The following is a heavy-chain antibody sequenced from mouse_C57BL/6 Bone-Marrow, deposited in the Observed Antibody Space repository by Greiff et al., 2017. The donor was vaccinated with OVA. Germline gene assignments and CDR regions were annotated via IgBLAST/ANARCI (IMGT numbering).Heavy chain of an antibody. CDR3: ARIAQARCYYAMDY. CDR2: INPNNGGT. Sequence: EVQLQQSGPELVKPGASVKMSCKASGYTFTDYNMHWVKQSHGKSLEWIGYINPNNGGTSYNQKFKGKATLTVNKSSSTSYMELRSLTSEDSAVYYCARIAQARCYYAMDYWGQGTSVTVSS. D-gene: IGHD3-2*02. J-gene: IGHJ4*01. CDR1: GYTFTDYN. V-gene: IGHV1-22*01.